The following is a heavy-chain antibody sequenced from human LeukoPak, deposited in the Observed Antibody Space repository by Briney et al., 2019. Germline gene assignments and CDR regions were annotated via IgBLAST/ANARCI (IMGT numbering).Heavy chain of an antibody. Sequence: SETLSLTCTVSGGSISSGSYYWNWIRQPAGKGLEWIGRIYTSGSTNYNPSLKSRVTISVDTSKNQFSLRLRSVTAADTAVYYCARGGYFDSSGYYYFLDYWGQGTLVTVSS. CDR3: ARGGYFDSSGYYYFLDY. J-gene: IGHJ4*02. CDR1: GGSISSGSYY. V-gene: IGHV4-61*02. CDR2: IYTSGST. D-gene: IGHD3-22*01.